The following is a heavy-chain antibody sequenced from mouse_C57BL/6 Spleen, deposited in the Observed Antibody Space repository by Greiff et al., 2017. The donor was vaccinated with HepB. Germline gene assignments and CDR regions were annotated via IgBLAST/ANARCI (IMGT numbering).Heavy chain of an antibody. CDR2: IYPGDGDT. CDR1: GYAFSSSW. J-gene: IGHJ1*03. CDR3: ARSGLYWYFDV. V-gene: IGHV1-82*01. Sequence: VKLVESGPELVKPGASVKISCKASGYAFSSSWMNWVKQRPGKGLEWIGRIYPGDGDTNYNGKFKGKATLTADKSSSTAYMQLSSLTSEDSAVYFCARSGLYWYFDVWGTGTTVTVSS.